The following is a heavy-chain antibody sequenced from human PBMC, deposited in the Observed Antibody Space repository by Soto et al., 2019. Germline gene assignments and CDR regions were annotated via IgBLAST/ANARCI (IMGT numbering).Heavy chain of an antibody. Sequence: QVQLVQSGAEVKKPGASVKVSCKASGYTFTRSGISWVRQAPGQGLEWMGWISTYNGDTNYAQTFQGRVTMTTDSSTSTVYVELRSLRSDDTAVYYCAREGMAPYYYYGMDVWGQGTPVTVSS. CDR1: GYTFTRSG. CDR2: ISTYNGDT. V-gene: IGHV1-18*01. CDR3: AREGMAPYYYYGMDV. J-gene: IGHJ6*02.